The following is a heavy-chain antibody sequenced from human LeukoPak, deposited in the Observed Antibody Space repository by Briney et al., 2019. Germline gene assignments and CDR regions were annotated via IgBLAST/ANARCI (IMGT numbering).Heavy chain of an antibody. J-gene: IGHJ4*02. CDR1: GFTFDDYA. V-gene: IGHV3-9*01. Sequence: GRSLRLSCAASGFTFDDYAMHWVRQAPGRGLEWVSGISWNSGSIGYADSVKGRFTISRDNAKNSLYLQMNSLRAEDTALYYFSKDRRAAAGYFGYWGQGTLVNVFS. CDR2: ISWNSGSI. CDR3: SKDRRAAAGYFGY. D-gene: IGHD6-13*01.